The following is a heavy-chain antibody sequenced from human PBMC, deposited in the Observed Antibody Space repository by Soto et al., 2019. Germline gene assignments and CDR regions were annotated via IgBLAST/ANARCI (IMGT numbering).Heavy chain of an antibody. CDR3: ARDPESYYFDY. Sequence: QVQLVQSGAEVKKPGASVKVSCKASGYTFTSYYMHWVRQAPGQGLERMGIINPSGGRTRYAQKFQGRLTMTRDTSTNTVYMELSSLRSEDTAVYYCARDPESYYFDYWGQGTLVTVSS. D-gene: IGHD3-10*01. V-gene: IGHV1-46*01. J-gene: IGHJ4*02. CDR2: INPSGGRT. CDR1: GYTFTSYY.